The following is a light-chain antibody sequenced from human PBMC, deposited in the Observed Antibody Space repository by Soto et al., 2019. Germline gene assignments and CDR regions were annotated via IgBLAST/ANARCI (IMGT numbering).Light chain of an antibody. CDR2: DAS. V-gene: IGKV3-11*01. Sequence: EIVLTQSPATLSLSPGERATLSCRASQSVSSYFAWYQQKPGQAPRLLIYDASNRATGIPARFCGSGSGTDFTLTISSLEPEDFAVYYCQQRSAFGGGTKVDIK. J-gene: IGKJ4*01. CDR1: QSVSSY. CDR3: QQRSA.